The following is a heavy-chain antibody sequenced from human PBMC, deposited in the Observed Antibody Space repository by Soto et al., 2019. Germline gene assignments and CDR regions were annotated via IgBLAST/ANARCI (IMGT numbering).Heavy chain of an antibody. D-gene: IGHD3-9*01. CDR1: DGAFSGYS. CDR2: INYRGDT. V-gene: IGHV4-34*01. Sequence: SETLSLTCVGSDGAFSGYSWGWFRQAPGKGLEWLGEINYRGDTTYNTSLRSRLTISGDTSKGQFSLSLTSVTAADTALYFCARSYYKILTGYYTWGQGTVVTVS. J-gene: IGHJ4*02. CDR3: ARSYYKILTGYYT.